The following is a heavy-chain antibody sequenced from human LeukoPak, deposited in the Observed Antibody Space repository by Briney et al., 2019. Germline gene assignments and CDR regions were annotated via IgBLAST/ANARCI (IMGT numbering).Heavy chain of an antibody. CDR2: INHSGST. J-gene: IGHJ4*02. CDR3: ARGSGAYYYDSSGYYYLGPYFDY. CDR1: GGSFSGYY. Sequence: PETLSLTCAVYGGSFSGYYWSWIRQPPGKGLEWIGEINHSGSTNYNPSLKSRVTISVDTSKNQFSLKLSSVTAADTAVYYCARGSGAYYYDSSGYYYLGPYFDYWGQGTLVTVSS. V-gene: IGHV4-34*01. D-gene: IGHD3-22*01.